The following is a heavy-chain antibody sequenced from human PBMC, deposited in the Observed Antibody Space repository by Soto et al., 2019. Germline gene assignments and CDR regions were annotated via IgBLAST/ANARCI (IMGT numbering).Heavy chain of an antibody. CDR3: ARESIGCGGDCLDY. J-gene: IGHJ4*02. Sequence: EVQLVESGGGLVQPGGSLRLSCAASGFTFSNYEWNWVRQAPGKGLEWISYISTSGDAMYYADSVKGRFAVARDNPMNSLYLQMNSLRAEDTAAYYCARESIGCGGDCLDYWGQGTLVTVSS. CDR1: GFTFSNYE. CDR2: ISTSGDAM. D-gene: IGHD2-21*01. V-gene: IGHV3-48*03.